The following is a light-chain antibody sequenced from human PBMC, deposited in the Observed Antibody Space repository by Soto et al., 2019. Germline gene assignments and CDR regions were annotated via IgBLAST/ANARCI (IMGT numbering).Light chain of an antibody. CDR1: QSVSSN. CDR2: GAS. V-gene: IGKV3-15*01. Sequence: EIVMTQSPATLSVSPGERATLSCRASQSVSSNLAWYQQKPGQAPRLLIYGASTRATCIAARLSGSGSGTELPLTSSSLQSEEFEVYYCQLYINVPTFGQGTKVELK. J-gene: IGKJ1*01. CDR3: QLYINVPT.